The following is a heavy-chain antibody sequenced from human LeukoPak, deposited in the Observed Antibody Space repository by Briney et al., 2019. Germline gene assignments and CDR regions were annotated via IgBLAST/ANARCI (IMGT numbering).Heavy chain of an antibody. D-gene: IGHD1-20*01. CDR1: GFTFSSYG. CDR3: AMEKGPYSWNGVDY. Sequence: GRSLRLSCAASGFTFSSYGMHWVRQAPGKGLEWVAVIWYDGSNKYYADSVKGRFTISRDNSKNTLYLQMNSLRAEDTAVYYCAMEKGPYSWNGVDYWGQGTLVTVSS. J-gene: IGHJ4*02. CDR2: IWYDGSNK. V-gene: IGHV3-33*01.